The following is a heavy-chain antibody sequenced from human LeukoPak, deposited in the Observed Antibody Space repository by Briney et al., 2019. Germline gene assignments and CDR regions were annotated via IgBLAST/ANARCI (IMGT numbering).Heavy chain of an antibody. CDR2: IYGGGNI. V-gene: IGHV3-66*02. Sequence: ETLSLTCTVSGGSVSSGSYYWSWIRQPPGKGLEWVSVIYGGGNIYYADSVKGRFTISRDNSKNTLYLQMNSLRAEDTAVYYCAKALTSGWYLDAFNIWGQGTMVTVSS. CDR1: GGSVSSGSYY. CDR3: AKALTSGWYLDAFNI. J-gene: IGHJ3*02. D-gene: IGHD6-19*01.